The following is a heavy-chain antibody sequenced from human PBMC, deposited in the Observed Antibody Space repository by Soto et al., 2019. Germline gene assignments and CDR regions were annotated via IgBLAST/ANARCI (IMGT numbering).Heavy chain of an antibody. CDR3: ARRGDSSSSIYY. V-gene: IGHV4-38-2*01. CDR1: GYSISSGYY. CDR2: IYHSGST. J-gene: IGHJ4*02. Sequence: SETLSLTCAVSGYSISSGYYWGWIRQPPGKGLEWIGSIYHSGSTYYNPSLKSRVTISVDTSKNQFSLKLSSVTAADTAVYYCARRGDSSSSIYYWGQGTLVTVSS. D-gene: IGHD6-6*01.